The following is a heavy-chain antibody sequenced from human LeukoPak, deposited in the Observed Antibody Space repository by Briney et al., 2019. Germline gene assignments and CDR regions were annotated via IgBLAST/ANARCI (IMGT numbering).Heavy chain of an antibody. CDR3: AKYYYDRSVGPFDY. Sequence: GESLKISCKGSGYRFSDYWIGWVRQMPGKGLEWMGIIYPGDSDIRYSPSFQGQVTFSADKSISTACLQWSSLKASDTAMYYCAKYYYDRSVGPFDYWGQGTLVTVSS. J-gene: IGHJ4*02. CDR1: GYRFSDYW. D-gene: IGHD3-22*01. CDR2: IYPGDSDI. V-gene: IGHV5-51*01.